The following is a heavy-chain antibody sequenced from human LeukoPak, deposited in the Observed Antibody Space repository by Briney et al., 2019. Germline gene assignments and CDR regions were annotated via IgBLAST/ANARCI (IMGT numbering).Heavy chain of an antibody. Sequence: SQTLSLTCTVSGGSISSYYWSWIRQPPGKGLEWIGYIYYSGSTNYNPSLKSRVTISVDTSKNQFSLKLSSVTAADTAVYYCARGHDSSGYYAFDYWGQGTLVTVSS. V-gene: IGHV4-59*01. CDR2: IYYSGST. J-gene: IGHJ4*02. D-gene: IGHD3-22*01. CDR1: GGSISSYY. CDR3: ARGHDSSGYYAFDY.